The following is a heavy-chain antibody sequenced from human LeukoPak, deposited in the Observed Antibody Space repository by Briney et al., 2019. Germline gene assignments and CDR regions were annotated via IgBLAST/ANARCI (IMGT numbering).Heavy chain of an antibody. J-gene: IGHJ6*02. V-gene: IGHV4-34*01. Sequence: PSETLSLTCAVFGGSFSGQYWSSIRQPPGKGLEWIGEINHSGSSNYNPALKSRVTMSVDTSKNQFSLKLSSVTAADTAVYYCARDAVASDTYYYYYGMDVWGQGTTVTVSS. CDR2: INHSGSS. CDR1: GGSFSGQY. D-gene: IGHD2-15*01. CDR3: ARDAVASDTYYYYYGMDV.